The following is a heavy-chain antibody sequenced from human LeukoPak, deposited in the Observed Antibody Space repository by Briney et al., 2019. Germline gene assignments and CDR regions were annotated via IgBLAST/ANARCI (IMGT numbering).Heavy chain of an antibody. V-gene: IGHV3-64*01. D-gene: IGHD6-13*01. CDR2: ISSNGGST. J-gene: IGHJ4*02. Sequence: GGSLRLSCAASGFTFSSYAIHWVRQAPGKGLEYVSAISSNGGSTYYANSVKGRFTISRDNSKNTLYLQMNSLRVEDTAVYYCARDRGFSSSWRLFVYWGQGTLVTVSS. CDR1: GFTFSSYA. CDR3: ARDRGFSSSWRLFVY.